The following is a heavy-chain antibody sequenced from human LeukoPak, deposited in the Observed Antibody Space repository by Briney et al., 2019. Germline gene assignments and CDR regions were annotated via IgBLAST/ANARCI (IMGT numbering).Heavy chain of an antibody. D-gene: IGHD6-6*01. CDR2: IKSDGSST. CDR1: GFSFSRDW. V-gene: IGHV3-74*01. CDR3: AKETSLAARHHGLDY. J-gene: IGHJ4*02. Sequence: GGSLRLSCAVSGFSFSRDWLCAVRQAPGKGLVWVSHIKSDGSSTNYADSVKGRFTISGDNAKNTLYLQMNSLRAEDTAVYYCAKETSLAARHHGLDYWGQGTLVTVSS.